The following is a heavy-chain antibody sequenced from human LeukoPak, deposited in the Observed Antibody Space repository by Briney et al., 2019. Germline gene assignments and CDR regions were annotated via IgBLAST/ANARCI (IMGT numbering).Heavy chain of an antibody. CDR3: AKDIIDSSSWYSLDY. CDR2: ISGGGGST. D-gene: IGHD6-13*01. CDR1: RFTFYDYA. V-gene: IGHV3-43*02. Sequence: GGSLRLSCAASRFTFYDYAMHWVRQGPGKGLEWVSLISGGGGSTYYADSVKGRFTISRDNSKNSLYLQMNSLRTEDTALYYCAKDIIDSSSWYSLDYRGQGTLVTVSS. J-gene: IGHJ4*02.